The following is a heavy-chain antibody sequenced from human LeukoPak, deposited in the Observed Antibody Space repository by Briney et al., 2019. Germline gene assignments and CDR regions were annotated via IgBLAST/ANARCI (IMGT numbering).Heavy chain of an antibody. J-gene: IGHJ1*01. V-gene: IGHV3-66*01. Sequence: GGSLRLSCAASGFSVSNNYMSWVRQAPGKGLEWVSVIYSGGSTFYADSVKGRFTISRDNSKNTLYLQMNTLRAEDTAVYYCASDSYSPEYFQHWGQGTLVTVSS. D-gene: IGHD2-15*01. CDR3: ASDSYSPEYFQH. CDR2: IYSGGST. CDR1: GFSVSNNY.